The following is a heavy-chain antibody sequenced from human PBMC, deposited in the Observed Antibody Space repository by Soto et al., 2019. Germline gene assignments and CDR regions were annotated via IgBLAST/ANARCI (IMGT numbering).Heavy chain of an antibody. J-gene: IGHJ3*02. Sequence: GESLKISCKGSGYSFTSYWIGWVRQMPGKGLEWMGIIYPGDSDTRYSPSFQGQVTISADKSISTAYLQWSSLKASDTAMYYCARPLVVTAGPNALDIWGQGTMVTVSS. CDR2: IYPGDSDT. V-gene: IGHV5-51*01. CDR1: GYSFTSYW. D-gene: IGHD2-21*02. CDR3: ARPLVVTAGPNALDI.